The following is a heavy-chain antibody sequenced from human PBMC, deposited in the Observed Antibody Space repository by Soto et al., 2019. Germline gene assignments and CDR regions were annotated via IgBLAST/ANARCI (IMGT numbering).Heavy chain of an antibody. CDR3: ARRPKSGSFHYYGVDV. CDR1: GGSISSSSYF. D-gene: IGHD1-26*01. J-gene: IGHJ6*02. Sequence: SETLSLTCSVSGGSISSSSYFWDWIRRTPGMGLEWIGNIYYNGRTYYNPSLRSRVTISVDTSQNQLSLQLSSVTAADTAVYYCARRPKSGSFHYYGVDVWSQGTTVTVSS. V-gene: IGHV4-39*01. CDR2: IYYNGRT.